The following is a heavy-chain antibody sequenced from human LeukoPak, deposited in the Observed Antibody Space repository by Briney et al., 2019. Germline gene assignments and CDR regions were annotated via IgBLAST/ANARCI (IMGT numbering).Heavy chain of an antibody. CDR3: AKCSGGSCYASGAFDY. J-gene: IGHJ4*02. V-gene: IGHV3-23*01. Sequence: QPGGFLRLSCAASGFTFSNYAMSWVRQAPGKGLEWVSGISGSGDATWYADSVKGRFTISRDNSKNTVNLQMNSLRPEDTAVYYCAKCSGGSCYASGAFDYWGQGTLVTVSS. D-gene: IGHD2-15*01. CDR2: ISGSGDAT. CDR1: GFTFSNYA.